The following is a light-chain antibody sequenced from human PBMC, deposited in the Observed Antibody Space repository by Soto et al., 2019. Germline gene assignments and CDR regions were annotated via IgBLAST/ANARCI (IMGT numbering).Light chain of an antibody. CDR3: SSYTSSSSVV. V-gene: IGLV2-14*01. CDR1: SSDVGGYNY. Sequence: QSALTQPASGSGSPGQSITISCTGTSSDVGGYNYVSWYQQHPGKAPQLMIYEVSNRPSGVSNRFSGSKSGNTASLTISGLQAEDEADYYCSSYTSSSSVVFVGGTKLTVL. CDR2: EVS. J-gene: IGLJ2*01.